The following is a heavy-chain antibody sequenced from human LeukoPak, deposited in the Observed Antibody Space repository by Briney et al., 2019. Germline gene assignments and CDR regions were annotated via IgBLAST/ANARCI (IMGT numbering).Heavy chain of an antibody. D-gene: IGHD2-21*02. CDR2: IYTSGST. J-gene: IGHJ4*02. CDR1: GGSISSGSYY. CDR3: ARRRSGGDYEL. Sequence: PSETLSLTCTVSGGSISSGSYYWSWIRQPAGKGLEWIGRIYTSGSTNYNPSLKSRVTISVDTSKNQFSLKLSSVTAADTAVYYCARRRSGGDYELWGQGTLVTVSS. V-gene: IGHV4-61*02.